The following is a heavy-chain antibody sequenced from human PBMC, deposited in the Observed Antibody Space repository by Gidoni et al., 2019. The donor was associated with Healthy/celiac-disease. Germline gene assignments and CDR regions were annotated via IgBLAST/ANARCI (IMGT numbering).Heavy chain of an antibody. CDR1: GGTFSSYA. J-gene: IGHJ6*02. D-gene: IGHD4-17*01. CDR2: IIPIFGTA. V-gene: IGHV1-69*01. Sequence: QVQLVQSGAAVKKPGSSVKVSCKASGGTFSSYAISWVRQAPGQGLEWMGGIIPIFGTANYAQKFQGRVTITADESTSTAYMELSSLRSEDTAVYYCARDMYYGDYPGYYYGMDVWGQGTTVTVSS. CDR3: ARDMYYGDYPGYYYGMDV.